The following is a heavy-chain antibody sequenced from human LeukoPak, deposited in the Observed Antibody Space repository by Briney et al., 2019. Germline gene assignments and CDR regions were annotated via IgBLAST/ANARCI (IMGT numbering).Heavy chain of an antibody. CDR3: ARLSPGSSGYKNLYYFDY. Sequence: GESLKISCKGSGYSFTSYWIGWVRQMPGKGLEWMGIIYPGDSDTRYSPSFQGQVTISADKSISTAYLQWSSLKASDTAMYYCARLSPGSSGYKNLYYFDYWGQGTLVTVSS. J-gene: IGHJ4*02. CDR1: GYSFTSYW. V-gene: IGHV5-51*01. CDR2: IYPGDSDT. D-gene: IGHD5-12*01.